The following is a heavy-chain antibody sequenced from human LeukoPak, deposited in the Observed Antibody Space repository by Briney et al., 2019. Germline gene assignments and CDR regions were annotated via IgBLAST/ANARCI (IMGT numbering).Heavy chain of an antibody. V-gene: IGHV3-7*01. Sequence: PGGSLRLSCAASGFTFSSYWMSWVRQAPGKGLEWVANIKQDGSEKYYVDSVKGRFTISRDNAKNSLYLQMNSLRAEDTAVYYCARGGIAARPRYYYGMDVWGRGTTVTVSS. CDR2: IKQDGSEK. CDR3: ARGGIAARPRYYYGMDV. D-gene: IGHD6-6*01. J-gene: IGHJ6*02. CDR1: GFTFSSYW.